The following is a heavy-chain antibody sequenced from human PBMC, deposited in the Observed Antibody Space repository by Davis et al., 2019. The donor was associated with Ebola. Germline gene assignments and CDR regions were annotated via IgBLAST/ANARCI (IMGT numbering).Heavy chain of an antibody. CDR2: IYYSGST. J-gene: IGHJ5*02. Sequence: SETLSLTCPVSGGSVSSGSYYWSWIRQPPGKGLEWIGSIYYSGSTYYNPSLKSRVTISVDTSKNQFSLKLSSVTAADTAVYYCARKPARWENWFDPWGQGTLVTVSS. V-gene: IGHV4-39*01. CDR1: GGSVSSGSYY. CDR3: ARKPARWENWFDP. D-gene: IGHD2-2*01.